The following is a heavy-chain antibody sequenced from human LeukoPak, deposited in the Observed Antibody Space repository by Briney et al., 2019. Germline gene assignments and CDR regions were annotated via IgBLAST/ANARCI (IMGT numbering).Heavy chain of an antibody. CDR2: ISSSSSTI. J-gene: IGHJ4*02. V-gene: IGHV3-48*04. Sequence: GGSLRLSCAASGFTFSSYSMNWVRQAPGKGLEWVSYISSSSSTIYYADSVKGRFTISRDNAKNSLYLQMNSLRAEDTAVYYCARDLEADYWGQGTLVTVSS. CDR1: GFTFSSYS. CDR3: ARDLEADY.